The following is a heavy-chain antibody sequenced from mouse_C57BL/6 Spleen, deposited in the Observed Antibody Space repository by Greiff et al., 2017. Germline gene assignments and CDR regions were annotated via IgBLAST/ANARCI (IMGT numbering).Heavy chain of an antibody. V-gene: IGHV5-6*01. CDR1: GFTFSSYG. CDR3: ARHGVDYGYYFAY. D-gene: IGHD2-4*01. Sequence: EVHLVESGGDLVKPGGSLKLSCAASGFTFSSYGMSWVRQTPDKRLEWVATISSGGSYTYYPDSVKGRFTISRDNAKNTLYLQMSSLKSEDTAMYYCARHGVDYGYYFAYWGQGTTLTVSS. CDR2: ISSGGSYT. J-gene: IGHJ2*01.